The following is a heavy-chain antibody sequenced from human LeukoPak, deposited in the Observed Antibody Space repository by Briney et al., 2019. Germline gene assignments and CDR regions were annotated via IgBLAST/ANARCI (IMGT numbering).Heavy chain of an antibody. V-gene: IGHV4-31*03. CDR2: IYYSGST. J-gene: IGHJ6*02. D-gene: IGHD2-2*01. CDR3: ARDSPYCSSTSCDHYYYGMDV. CDR1: GGSIISGGYY. Sequence: SETLSHTCTVSGGSIISGGYYWSWIRQHPGKGLEWIGYIYYSGSTYYNPSLKSRVTISVDTSKNQFSLKLSSVTAADTAVYYCARDSPYCSSTSCDHYYYGMDVWGQGTTVTVSS.